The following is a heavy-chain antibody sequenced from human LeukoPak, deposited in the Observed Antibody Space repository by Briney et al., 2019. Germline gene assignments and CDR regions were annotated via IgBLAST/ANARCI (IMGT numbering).Heavy chain of an antibody. D-gene: IGHD3-22*01. V-gene: IGHV3-23*01. J-gene: IGHJ4*02. CDR2: ISGSGGST. CDR1: GFTFSSYA. CDR3: AKAPVGYYYDSSGERYFDY. Sequence: GGSLRLSCGASGFTFSSYAMSWVRQAPGKGLKGVSAISGSGGSTYNADSVRGRFTISRDNSKNTLYLQMNSLRAEDTAVYYCAKAPVGYYYDSSGERYFDYWGQGTLVTVSS.